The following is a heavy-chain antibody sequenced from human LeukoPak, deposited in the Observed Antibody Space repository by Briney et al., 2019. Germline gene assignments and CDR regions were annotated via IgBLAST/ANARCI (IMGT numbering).Heavy chain of an antibody. V-gene: IGHV3-64*01. D-gene: IGHD3-3*01. CDR2: IDNNGDNT. Sequence: PGGSLRLSCAASGFTFSSYWMSWVRQAPGKGLEYVSGIDNNGDNTFYANSVRGRFTISRDNSSNTLYLQMGSLSAEDMAVYYCASSPSPSFFGYCDYWGQGTLVTVSP. CDR3: ASSPSPSFFGYCDY. CDR1: GFTFSSYW. J-gene: IGHJ4*02.